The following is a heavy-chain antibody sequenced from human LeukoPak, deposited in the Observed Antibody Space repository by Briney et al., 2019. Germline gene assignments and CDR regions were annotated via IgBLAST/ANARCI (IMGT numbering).Heavy chain of an antibody. V-gene: IGHV3-11*01. J-gene: IGHJ5*02. CDR1: GFTFSDYY. CDR2: VSSSGSTI. Sequence: GGSLRLSCAASGFTFSDYYMSWIRQAPGKGLEWVSYVSSSGSTIYYADSVKGRFTISRDNAKNSLYLQMNSLRAEDTAVYYCASDQVDYPGGWFDPWGQGTLVTVSS. CDR3: ASDQVDYPGGWFDP. D-gene: IGHD3/OR15-3a*01.